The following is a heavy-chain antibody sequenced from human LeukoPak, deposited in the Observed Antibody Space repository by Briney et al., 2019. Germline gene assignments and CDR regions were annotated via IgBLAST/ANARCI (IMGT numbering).Heavy chain of an antibody. J-gene: IGHJ6*02. V-gene: IGHV4-34*01. D-gene: IGHD3-10*01. CDR1: GGSFSGYY. CDR3: ARVAAGWYWFGYGMDV. Sequence: ETLSLTCAVYGGSFSGYYWSWIRQPPGKGLEWIGEINHSGSTNYNPSLKSRVTISVDTSKNQFSLKLSSVTAADTAVYYCARVAAGWYWFGYGMDVWGQGTTVTVSS. CDR2: INHSGST.